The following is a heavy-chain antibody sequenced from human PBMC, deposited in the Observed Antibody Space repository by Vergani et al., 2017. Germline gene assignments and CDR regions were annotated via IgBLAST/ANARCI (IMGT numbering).Heavy chain of an antibody. CDR1: GGSFTSYH. V-gene: IGHV4-34*01. CDR2: IDHTGRP. D-gene: IGHD4-11*01. J-gene: IGHJ6*03. CDR3: ARVNTETNGHLYYYYYMDV. Sequence: QVQLQQWGGGLLKPSETLSLTCVVNGGSFTSYHWPLIRQSPGEGLEWVGDIDHTGRPDYNPPLKTRLTMSVDKSRNQFTLTPNSVTATDTAIYFCARVNTETNGHLYYYYYMDVWGQGTAVTVS.